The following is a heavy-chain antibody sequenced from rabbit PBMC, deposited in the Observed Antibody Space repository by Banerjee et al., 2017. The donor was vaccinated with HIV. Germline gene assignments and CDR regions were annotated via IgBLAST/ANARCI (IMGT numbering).Heavy chain of an antibody. CDR1: GFDFSSYY. J-gene: IGHJ4*01. V-gene: IGHV1S45*01. CDR3: ARVYASSSGYYNL. D-gene: IGHD1-1*01. Sequence: QEQLKETGGGLVQPGGSLTLSCKASGFDFSSYYMCWVRQAPGKGLEWIACIYTGSSGRTYYASWAKGRFTISSNNAQNTVDLQMNSLTAADTATYFCARVYASSSGYYNLWGPGTLVTVS. CDR2: IYTGSSGRT.